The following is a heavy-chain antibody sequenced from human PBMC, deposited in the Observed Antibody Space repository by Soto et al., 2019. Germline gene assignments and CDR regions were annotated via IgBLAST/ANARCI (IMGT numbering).Heavy chain of an antibody. CDR1: GFSLRNARLG. Sequence: QVALKASVPVLVNPPEPLPLTCTVSGFSLRNARLGVSWIRQPPGKALAWLAHIFSTDEKSYCTSLKSRLTISKDTTKSQVVLTMTNMDPVDTATYYCARGDSLCDWYFDLWGRGTLVTVSS. V-gene: IGHV2-26*01. J-gene: IGHJ2*01. CDR3: ARGDSLCDWYFDL. CDR2: IFSTDEK. D-gene: IGHD5-18*01.